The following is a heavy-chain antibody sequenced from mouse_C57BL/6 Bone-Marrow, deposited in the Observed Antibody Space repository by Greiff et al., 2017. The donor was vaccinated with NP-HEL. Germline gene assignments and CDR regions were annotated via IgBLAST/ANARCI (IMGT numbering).Heavy chain of an antibody. CDR1: GYTFTDYE. J-gene: IGHJ2*01. CDR3: TGDYDEDDY. CDR2: IDPETGGT. D-gene: IGHD2-4*01. Sequence: VQLQQSGAELVRPGASVTLSCKASGYTFTDYEMHWVKQTPVHGLEWIGAIDPETGGTAYNQKFKGKAILTADKSSSTAYMELRSLTSEDSAVYYCTGDYDEDDYWGQGTTLTVSS. V-gene: IGHV1-15*01.